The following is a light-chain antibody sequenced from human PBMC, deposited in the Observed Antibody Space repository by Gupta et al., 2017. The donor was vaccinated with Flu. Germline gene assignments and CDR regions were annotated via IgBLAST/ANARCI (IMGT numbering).Light chain of an antibody. CDR1: SSDVGRSDS. Sequence: QSALTQPAPVSGSPVQSITLSCTRTSSDVGRSDSVSWYQQHPGKAPKLLIYDVSNRPSGVSSRFSGSKSGNTASLTISGLQAEDETDYYCSSYTSISTFYVFGTGTKVNVI. CDR3: SSYTSISTFYV. CDR2: DVS. V-gene: IGLV2-14*01. J-gene: IGLJ1*01.